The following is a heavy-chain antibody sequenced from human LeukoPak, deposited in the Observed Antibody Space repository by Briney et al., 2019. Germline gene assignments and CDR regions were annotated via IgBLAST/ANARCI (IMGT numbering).Heavy chain of an antibody. CDR3: AKGASDFWSGYYFDY. J-gene: IGHJ4*02. V-gene: IGHV3-9*03. CDR1: GFTFDDYA. D-gene: IGHD3-3*01. CDR2: ISWNSGSI. Sequence: QPGRSLRLSCAASGFTFDDYAMHWVRQAPGKGLEWVSGISWNSGSIGYADSVKGRFTISRDNAKNSLYLQMNSLRAEDMALYYWAKGASDFWSGYYFDYWGQGTLVTVSS.